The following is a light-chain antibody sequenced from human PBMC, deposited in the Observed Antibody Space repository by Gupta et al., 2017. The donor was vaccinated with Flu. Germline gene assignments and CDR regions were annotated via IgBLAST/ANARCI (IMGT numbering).Light chain of an antibody. V-gene: IGKV4-1*01. CDR2: WAS. Sequence: DIVITQSPDSLAVSLGERATINCKSSQSVLYSSNNKNYLAWYQQKPRHPPKLLIYWASTRESGVPDRFSGSGSGTDFTLTISSLQAEDVAVYYCQQYYSTPLTFGQGTKLEIK. J-gene: IGKJ2*01. CDR3: QQYYSTPLT. CDR1: QSVLYSSNNKNY.